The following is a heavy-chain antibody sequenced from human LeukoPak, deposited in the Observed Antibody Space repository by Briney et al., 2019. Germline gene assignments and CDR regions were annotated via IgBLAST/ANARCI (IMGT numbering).Heavy chain of an antibody. D-gene: IGHD2-15*01. Sequence: GGSLRLSCAASGFTFSSNAMSWVRQAPGKGLEWVSGITVSGGNTYYADSVKGRFTISRDNSKNTLYLQMNSLRAEDTAVYYCAKEGCSGGSCYYFDYGGQGPRVTV. J-gene: IGHJ4*02. V-gene: IGHV3-23*01. CDR2: ITVSGGNT. CDR3: AKEGCSGGSCYYFDY. CDR1: GFTFSSNA.